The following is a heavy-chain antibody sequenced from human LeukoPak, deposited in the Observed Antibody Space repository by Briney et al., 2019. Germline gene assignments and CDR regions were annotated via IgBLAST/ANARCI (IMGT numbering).Heavy chain of an antibody. Sequence: GESLKISCKGSGYSFTSYWISWVRQMPGKGLEWMGKIDPSDSYTNYSPSFQGHVTISAVRSISTAYLQWSSLKASDTAMYYCARHHSSIWAPFDYWGQGTLVTVSS. D-gene: IGHD6-13*01. CDR3: ARHHSSIWAPFDY. CDR2: IDPSDSYT. V-gene: IGHV5-10-1*01. J-gene: IGHJ4*02. CDR1: GYSFTSYW.